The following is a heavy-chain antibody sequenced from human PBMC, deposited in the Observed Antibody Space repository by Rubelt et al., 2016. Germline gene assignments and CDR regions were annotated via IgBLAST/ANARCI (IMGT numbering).Heavy chain of an antibody. V-gene: IGHV1-18*01. CDR3: GRAWDYGDRFPIDD. CDR2: ISAYNGDT. CDR1: GYSFITYA. J-gene: IGHJ4*02. D-gene: IGHD4-17*01. Sequence: QVQLVQSGAEMRKPGASVKVSCQTSGYSFITYAVNWVRQAPGQGLEWMGWISAYNGDTKYAHKLQGRVTLTTDTSTNPAYMERTNLKSDATAVYYCGRAWDYGDRFPIDDWGQGTLVTVSS.